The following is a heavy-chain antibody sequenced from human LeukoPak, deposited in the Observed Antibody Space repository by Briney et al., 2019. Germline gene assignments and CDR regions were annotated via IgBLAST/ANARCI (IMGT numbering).Heavy chain of an antibody. CDR3: ARVGVRGEPLDY. CDR2: IYYSGST. D-gene: IGHD3-10*01. V-gene: IGHV4-59*01. J-gene: IGHJ4*02. CDR1: GGSISSYY. Sequence: SETLSLTCTVSGGSISSYYLSWIRQPPGKGLEWIGYIYYSGSTNYNPSLKSRVTISVDTSKNQFSLKLSSVTAADTAVYYCARVGVRGEPLDYWGQGTLVTVSS.